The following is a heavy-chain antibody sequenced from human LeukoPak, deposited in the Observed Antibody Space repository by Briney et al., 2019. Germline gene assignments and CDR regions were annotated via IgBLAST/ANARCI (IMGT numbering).Heavy chain of an antibody. CDR3: ARDLPAMYSISHYGMDV. Sequence: ASVKVSCKASGYTFTSYGISWVRQAPGQGLEWMGWINAYNGNTNYAQKLQGRVTMTTDTSTSTAYMELRSLRSDDTAVYYCARDLPAMYSISHYGMDVWGQGTTVTVSS. CDR2: INAYNGNT. V-gene: IGHV1-18*01. CDR1: GYTFTSYG. J-gene: IGHJ6*02. D-gene: IGHD2-2*01.